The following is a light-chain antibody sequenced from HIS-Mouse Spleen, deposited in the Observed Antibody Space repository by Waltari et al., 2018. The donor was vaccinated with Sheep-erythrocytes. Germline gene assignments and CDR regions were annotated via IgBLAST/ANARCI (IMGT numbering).Light chain of an antibody. V-gene: IGLV2-11*01. CDR2: DVS. Sequence: QSALTQPRSVSGSPGQSVTISCTGTSSDVGGYNYVSWYQHHPGKAPKLMLYDVSKRPSGVPDRVSGSKSGNTASLTISGLQAEDEADYYCCSYAGSYTFWVFGGGTRLTVL. J-gene: IGLJ3*02. CDR1: SSDVGGYNY. CDR3: CSYAGSYTFWV.